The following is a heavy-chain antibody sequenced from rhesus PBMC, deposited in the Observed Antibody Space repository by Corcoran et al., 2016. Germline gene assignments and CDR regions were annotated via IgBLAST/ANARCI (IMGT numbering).Heavy chain of an antibody. Sequence: EVQLVQSGAEVKRPGESLKISCKTSGYSFTSYWISWVRQMPGKGLEWMVAIDPSDSATRYSPSFQGQVTISADKSISTADLQWSSLKASDTATYYCAKIAAAGGYFDYWGQGVLVTVSS. CDR1: GYSFTSYW. J-gene: IGHJ4*01. V-gene: IGHV5-2*01. CDR3: AKIAAAGGYFDY. CDR2: IDPSDSAT. D-gene: IGHD6-31*01.